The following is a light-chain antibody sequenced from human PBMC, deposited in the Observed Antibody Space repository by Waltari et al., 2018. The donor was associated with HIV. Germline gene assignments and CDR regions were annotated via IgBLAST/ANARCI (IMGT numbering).Light chain of an antibody. J-gene: IGLJ1*01. CDR3: CSYAGSSTYV. V-gene: IGLV2-23*02. CDR2: DIN. CDR1: NSDVGNFNL. Sequence: QSALTQPASVSGSLGQSVTISCTGTNSDVGNFNLVSWYQQHPGRAPKVLIYDINTRPSGVSNRFSGSKSGNTASLTISGSQAEDEADYYCCSYAGSSTYVFGTGTTLTVV.